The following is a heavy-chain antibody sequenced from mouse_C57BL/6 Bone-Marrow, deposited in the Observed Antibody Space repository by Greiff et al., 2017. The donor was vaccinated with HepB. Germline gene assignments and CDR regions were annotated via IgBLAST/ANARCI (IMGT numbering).Heavy chain of an antibody. J-gene: IGHJ2*01. CDR1: GFTFNTYA. V-gene: IGHV10-3*01. Sequence: EVQRVESGGGLVQPKGSLKLSCAASGFTFNTYAMHWVRQAPGKGLEWVARIRSKSSNYATYYADSVKDRFTISRDDSQSMLYLQMNNLKTEDTAMYYCVRGGYYYGPYYFDYWGQGTTLTVSS. D-gene: IGHD1-1*01. CDR3: VRGGYYYGPYYFDY. CDR2: IRSKSSNYAT.